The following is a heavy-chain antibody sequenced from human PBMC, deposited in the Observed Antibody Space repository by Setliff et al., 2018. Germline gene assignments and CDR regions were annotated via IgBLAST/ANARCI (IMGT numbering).Heavy chain of an antibody. Sequence: SETLSLTCALSGGPISSGSYHWSWIRQPAGQGLEWVGRLHTSGSTNYNPSLKGRVTISVDTSRNQFSLNLTSVTAADTALYFCARDNPILGATDYCGQGALVTVSS. J-gene: IGHJ4*02. CDR3: ARDNPILGATDY. D-gene: IGHD1-26*01. V-gene: IGHV4-61*02. CDR2: LHTSGST. CDR1: GGPISSGSYH.